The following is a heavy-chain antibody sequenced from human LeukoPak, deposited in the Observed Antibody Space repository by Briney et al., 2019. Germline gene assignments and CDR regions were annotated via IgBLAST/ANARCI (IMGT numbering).Heavy chain of an antibody. J-gene: IGHJ4*02. CDR3: ARATLDFGVVIFDY. D-gene: IGHD3-3*01. Sequence: SETLSLTCTVSGGSISSSSYYWGWIRQPPGKGLEWIGSIYYSGSTYYNPSLKSRVTISVDTSKNQFSLKLSSVTAADTAVYYCARATLDFGVVIFDYWGQGTLVTVSS. CDR1: GGSISSSSYY. V-gene: IGHV4-39*07. CDR2: IYYSGST.